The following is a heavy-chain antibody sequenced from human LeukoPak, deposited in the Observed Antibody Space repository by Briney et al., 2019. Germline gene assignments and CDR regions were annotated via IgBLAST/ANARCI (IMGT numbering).Heavy chain of an antibody. CDR1: GGSLNSGSYS. Sequence: SQTLSLNCAVSGGSLNSGSYSWSWIRQPPGKGLEWIGFTHHTGSASHNPSLKSRVTISLEAYNNQFSLRLSSVTAADTAVYYCASLYYGDYISYFDYWGQGIMVSVSS. D-gene: IGHD4-17*01. CDR3: ASLYYGDYISYFDY. J-gene: IGHJ4*02. V-gene: IGHV4-30-2*01. CDR2: THHTGSA.